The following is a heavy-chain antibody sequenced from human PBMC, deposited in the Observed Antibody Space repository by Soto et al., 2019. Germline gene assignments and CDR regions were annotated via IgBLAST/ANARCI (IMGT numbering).Heavy chain of an antibody. CDR3: ARDILTVYYWGDYYYFGMDV. V-gene: IGHV1-69*01. Sequence: QVQLVQSGAEVKKPGSSVKVSCKASGGTFSSYDLSWVRQAPGQGLEWMGGIIPIFGKTNYAQKFQGRVTMTADESTSTAYRELSSLRSEDTAVYYFARDILTVYYWGDYYYFGMDVWGQGTTVTVSS. CDR2: IIPIFGKT. CDR1: GGTFSSYD. J-gene: IGHJ6*02. D-gene: IGHD3-9*01.